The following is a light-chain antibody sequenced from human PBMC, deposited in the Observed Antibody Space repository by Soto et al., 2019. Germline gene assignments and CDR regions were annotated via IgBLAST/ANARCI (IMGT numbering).Light chain of an antibody. Sequence: EMVMTQSPATLSVSPGERVTLSCRASESVHRNLAWYQQKPGQGPSLLIYYASTRATGVPDRFTGSGSETEFTLTISSLQSEDFGVYHCQHYSNWPPTFGPGTKVEI. J-gene: IGKJ3*01. CDR2: YAS. CDR3: QHYSNWPPT. V-gene: IGKV3-15*01. CDR1: ESVHRN.